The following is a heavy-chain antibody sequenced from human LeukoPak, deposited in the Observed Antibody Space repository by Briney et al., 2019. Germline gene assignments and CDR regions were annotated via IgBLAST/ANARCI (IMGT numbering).Heavy chain of an antibody. D-gene: IGHD3-10*01. V-gene: IGHV3-30*01. Sequence: GRSLRLSCAASGFTFISYAMHWVRQAPGKGLEWVAVISSDGSNKYYADSVKGRFTTSRDNSKNTLYLQMNSLRAEDTAVYYCARDRALDYWGQGTLVTVSS. CDR3: ARDRALDY. J-gene: IGHJ4*02. CDR1: GFTFISYA. CDR2: ISSDGSNK.